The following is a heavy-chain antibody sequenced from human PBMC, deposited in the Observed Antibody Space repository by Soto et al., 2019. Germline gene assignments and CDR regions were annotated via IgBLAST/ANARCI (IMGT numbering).Heavy chain of an antibody. CDR3: ARALYSSLSGPDY. CDR1: GFTFSSYA. CDR2: ISYDGSNK. V-gene: IGHV3-30-3*01. J-gene: IGHJ4*02. D-gene: IGHD6-6*01. Sequence: PGGSLRLSCALSGFTFSSYAMHWVRQAPGKGLEWVAVISYDGSNKYYADSVKGRFTISRDNSKNTLYLQMNSLRAEDTAVYYCARALYSSLSGPDYWGQGTLVTVSS.